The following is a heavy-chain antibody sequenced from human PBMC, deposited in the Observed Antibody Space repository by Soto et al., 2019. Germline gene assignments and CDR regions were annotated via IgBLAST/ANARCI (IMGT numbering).Heavy chain of an antibody. CDR1: GGSITSGNSYS. D-gene: IGHD3-10*01. J-gene: IGHJ5*02. Sequence: SETLSLTCAVSGGSITSGNSYSWSWIRQPPGKGLEWIGSISHTGSTSYNPSLKSRLTMSVDKSKNQFSLRLSSVPAADMAVYYCARAVAPYFGTWFDPWGQGILVTVSS. CDR3: ARAVAPYFGTWFDP. CDR2: ISHTGST. V-gene: IGHV4-30-2*01.